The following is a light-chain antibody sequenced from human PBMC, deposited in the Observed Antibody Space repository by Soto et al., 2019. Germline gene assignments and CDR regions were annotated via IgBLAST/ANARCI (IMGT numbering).Light chain of an antibody. CDR3: LLYYGGDVV. Sequence: QAVVTQEPSLTVSPGGTVTLTCASSTGAVTSGYYPNWFQQKPGQAPRSLIYNTVNKHSWTPARFSVSLLGGKAALTLSGVQPEDEAEYFCLLYYGGDVVFGGGTKLTVL. CDR1: TGAVTSGYY. J-gene: IGLJ2*01. CDR2: NTV. V-gene: IGLV7-43*01.